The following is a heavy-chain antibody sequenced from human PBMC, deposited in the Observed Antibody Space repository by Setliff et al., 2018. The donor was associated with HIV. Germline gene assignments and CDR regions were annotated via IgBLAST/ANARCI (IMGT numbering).Heavy chain of an antibody. CDR2: ISGYNADT. Sequence: ASVKVSCKASGYRFSTFGISWVRQAPGQGLEWMGWISGYNADTDYAQKFQGRDSMTTDISTNTAYMELRSLRSDDTAVYYCARDNVRGPTNAMDVWGQGTTVTVSS. CDR1: GYRFSTFG. CDR3: ARDNVRGPTNAMDV. J-gene: IGHJ6*02. D-gene: IGHD3-10*01. V-gene: IGHV1-18*01.